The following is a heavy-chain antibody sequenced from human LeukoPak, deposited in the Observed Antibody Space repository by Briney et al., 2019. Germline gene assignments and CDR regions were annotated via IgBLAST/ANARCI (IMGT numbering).Heavy chain of an antibody. Sequence: GRSLRLSCAASGFTFSSYAMHWVRQAPGKGLEWVSVISFDGTNKYYADSVKGRFTISRDNSKSTLYLHMDSLRAEDTAVYYCARDLGGPEGYYYYGMDVWGQGTTVTVSS. CDR1: GFTFSSYA. CDR2: ISFDGTNK. J-gene: IGHJ6*02. CDR3: ARDLGGPEGYYYYGMDV. D-gene: IGHD3-10*01. V-gene: IGHV3-30-3*01.